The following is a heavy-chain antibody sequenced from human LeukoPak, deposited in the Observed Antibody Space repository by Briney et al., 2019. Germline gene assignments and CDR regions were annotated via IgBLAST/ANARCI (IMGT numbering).Heavy chain of an antibody. CDR3: AKDTARGVIAYYFDY. Sequence: PGGSLRLSCAASGFTFSSYAMSWARQAPGKGLEWVSAISGSGGSTYYTDSVKGRFTISRDNSKNTLYLQMNSPRAEDTAVYYCAKDTARGVIAYYFDYWGQGTLVTVSS. D-gene: IGHD3-10*01. CDR1: GFTFSSYA. CDR2: ISGSGGST. V-gene: IGHV3-23*01. J-gene: IGHJ4*02.